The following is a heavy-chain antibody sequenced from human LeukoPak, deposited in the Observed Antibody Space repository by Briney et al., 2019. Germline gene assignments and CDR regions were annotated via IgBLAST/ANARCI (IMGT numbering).Heavy chain of an antibody. V-gene: IGHV3-11*06. Sequence: GGSLRLSCAASGFTFSGYYMSWIRQAPGKGLEWVSYISSSSSYTNYADSVKGRFTISRDNAKNSLYLQMNSLRAEDTAVYYCARDLNDYGDYLDYWGQGTLVTVSS. J-gene: IGHJ4*02. CDR3: ARDLNDYGDYLDY. CDR1: GFTFSGYY. D-gene: IGHD4-17*01. CDR2: ISSSSSYT.